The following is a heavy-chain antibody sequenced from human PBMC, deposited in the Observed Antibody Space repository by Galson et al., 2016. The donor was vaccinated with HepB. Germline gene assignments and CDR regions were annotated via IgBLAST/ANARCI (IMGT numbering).Heavy chain of an antibody. CDR2: IDWDDDK. CDR1: GFSVSTSGMR. Sequence: PALVKPTQTLTLTCTFSGFSVSTSGMRVSWIRQPPEALEWLARIDWDDDKFYSTSLKTRLTISKDTSKNQVVLTMTNMDPVDTAMYYCARTYGDYFAFDIWGQGTVVTVSS. CDR3: ARTYGDYFAFDI. D-gene: IGHD4-17*01. J-gene: IGHJ3*02. V-gene: IGHV2-70*04.